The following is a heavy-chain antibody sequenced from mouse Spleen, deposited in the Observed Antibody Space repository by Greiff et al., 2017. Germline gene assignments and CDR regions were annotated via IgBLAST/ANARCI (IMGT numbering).Heavy chain of an antibody. J-gene: IGHJ4*01. CDR2: IYPGSGST. Sequence: QVQLQQSGAELVKPGASVKMSCKASGYTFTSYWITWVKQRPGQGLEWIGDIYPGSGSTNYNEKFKSKATLTVDTSSSTAYMQLSSLTSEDSAVYYCARVESTMIPGWAMDYWGQGTSVTVSS. CDR3: ARVESTMIPGWAMDY. CDR1: GYTFTSYW. D-gene: IGHD2-4*01. V-gene: IGHV1-55*01.